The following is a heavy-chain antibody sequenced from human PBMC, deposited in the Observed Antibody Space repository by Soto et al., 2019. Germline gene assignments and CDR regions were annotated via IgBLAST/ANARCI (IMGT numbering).Heavy chain of an antibody. CDR3: ASFPRLGYCSSTSCSNYYYYYYGMDV. J-gene: IGHJ6*02. Sequence: PSETLSLTCTVSGGSISSSSYYWGWIRQPPGKGLEWIGSIYYSGSTYYNPSLKSRVTISVDTSKSQFSLKLSSVTAADTAVYYCASFPRLGYCSSTSCSNYYYYYYGMDVWGQGTTVTVS. CDR2: IYYSGST. V-gene: IGHV4-39*01. CDR1: GGSISSSSYY. D-gene: IGHD2-2*01.